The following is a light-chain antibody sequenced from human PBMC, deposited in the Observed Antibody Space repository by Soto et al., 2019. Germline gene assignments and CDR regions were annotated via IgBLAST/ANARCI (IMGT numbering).Light chain of an antibody. CDR3: SSYSSSNTLVV. CDR1: SSDVGGYNY. CDR2: EVS. V-gene: IGLV2-14*01. J-gene: IGLJ2*01. Sequence: QSALTQPASVSGSPGQSITISCTGTSSDVGGYNYVSWYQQHPGKAPKLMICEVSNRPSGVSNRFSGSKSGNTASLTISGLQAEDEADYYCSSYSSSNTLVVFGGGTKLTV.